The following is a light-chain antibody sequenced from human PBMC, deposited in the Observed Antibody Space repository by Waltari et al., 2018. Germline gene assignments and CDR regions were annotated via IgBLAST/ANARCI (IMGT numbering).Light chain of an antibody. J-gene: IGKJ4*01. V-gene: IGKV3-20*01. Sequence: EIVLTQSPGTLSLSPGERATLPCSASQTVRTTYLAWSQQKPGQAPTLLNYGASSMATGIPDRFSGSGSGTDFSLTVSCLEPEDFAVYYCQQYDISPLTFGGGTKVEIK. CDR1: QTVRTTY. CDR3: QQYDISPLT. CDR2: GAS.